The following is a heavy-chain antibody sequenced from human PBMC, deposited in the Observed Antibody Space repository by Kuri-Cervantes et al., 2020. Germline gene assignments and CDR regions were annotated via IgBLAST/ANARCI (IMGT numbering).Heavy chain of an antibody. CDR3: ARGGYGFPMDV. CDR2: MNPNSGNT. CDR1: GYTFTSYD. D-gene: IGHD5-18*01. V-gene: IGHV1-8*02. J-gene: IGHJ6*03. Sequence: GESLKISCKASGYTFTSYDINWVRQATGQGLEWMGWMNPNSGNTGYAQKFQGRVTMTRNTSISTAYMELGSLRSEDTAVYYCARGGYGFPMDVWGKGTTVTVSS.